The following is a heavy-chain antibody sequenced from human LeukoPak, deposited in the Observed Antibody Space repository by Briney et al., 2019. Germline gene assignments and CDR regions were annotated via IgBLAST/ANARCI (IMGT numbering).Heavy chain of an antibody. Sequence: ASVTVSCKASGGTLSRHAVSWVRQAPGQGLEWMGGIILISPTANYAQKFQDRVTITMDEYTTYMELSSLRSEDTAVYYCATGRVSDTTFVSWFDTWGQGTLGTVSS. J-gene: IGHJ5*02. CDR3: ATGRVSDTTFVSWFDT. D-gene: IGHD1-1*01. CDR1: GGTLSRHA. V-gene: IGHV1-69*05. CDR2: IILISPTA.